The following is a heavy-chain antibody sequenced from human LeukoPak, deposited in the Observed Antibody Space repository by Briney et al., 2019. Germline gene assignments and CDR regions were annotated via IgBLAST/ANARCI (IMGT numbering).Heavy chain of an antibody. CDR1: GYSITSGYH. V-gene: IGHV4-38-2*02. J-gene: IGHJ4*02. D-gene: IGHD3-10*01. CDR2: IYPSGNI. Sequence: SETLSLTCIVSGYSITSGYHWGCIRQTPRKGLEGSGTIYPSGNINYTPSLKSRVTVSVDTSKNQFSLKLDSVTAADTAVFYCARLLGSVSFSDVWGQGILVTVSS. CDR3: ARLLGSVSFSDV.